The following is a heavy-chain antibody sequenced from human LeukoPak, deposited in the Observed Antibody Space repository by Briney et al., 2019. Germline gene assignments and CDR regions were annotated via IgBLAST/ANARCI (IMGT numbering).Heavy chain of an antibody. V-gene: IGHV3-23*01. D-gene: IGHD1-1*01. CDR3: AKGPNWKYYFDY. Sequence: GGSLRLSCAASGFTFSSYGMSWVRQAPGKGLEWVSAISVSGGSTYYADSVKGRFTISRDNSKTTLYLQMNSLRAEDTAVYYCAKGPNWKYYFDYWGQGTLVTVSS. CDR1: GFTFSSYG. J-gene: IGHJ4*02. CDR2: ISVSGGST.